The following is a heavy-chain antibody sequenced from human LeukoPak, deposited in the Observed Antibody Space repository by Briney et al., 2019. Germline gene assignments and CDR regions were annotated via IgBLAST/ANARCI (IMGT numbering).Heavy chain of an antibody. CDR3: VGGELAGTGY. V-gene: IGHV4-59*03. Sequence: PSETLSLTCTVSAGSITNYFLTWVRQSPGKGLEWIGYIRYNGGSASNPSLKSRGTISLDTWNNQFSLRLPSVTAEETAVYYCVGGELAGTGYWGQGTLVTVFS. CDR2: IRYNGGS. CDR1: AGSITNYF. D-gene: IGHD6-19*01. J-gene: IGHJ4*02.